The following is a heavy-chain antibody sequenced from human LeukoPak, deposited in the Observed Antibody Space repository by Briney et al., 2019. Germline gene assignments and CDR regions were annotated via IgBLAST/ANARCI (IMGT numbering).Heavy chain of an antibody. CDR3: AVNYGSGTLRWFDP. CDR1: GGSFSGYY. J-gene: IGHJ5*02. Sequence: SETLSLTCAVYGGSFSGYYWSWIRQPPGKGLEWIGETNHSGSTNYNPSLKSRVTISVDTSKNQFSLKLSSETAADTAVYYCAVNYGSGTLRWFDPWGQGTLVTVSS. CDR2: TNHSGST. D-gene: IGHD3-10*01. V-gene: IGHV4-34*01.